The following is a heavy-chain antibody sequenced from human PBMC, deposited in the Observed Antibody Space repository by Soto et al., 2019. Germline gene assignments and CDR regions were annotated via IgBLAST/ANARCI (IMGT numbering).Heavy chain of an antibody. CDR1: GGSISTDGYH. V-gene: IGHV4-31*03. Sequence: PSETLSLTCTVSGGSISTDGYHWSWIRQLPVKGLEWLGYISYIGRTHYNPSLQSRVVILVDTSQNQFSLRLSSATAADTAVYYCARQGDHDFWGGPGLTDFYDMDVWGQGTTVTVSS. J-gene: IGHJ6*02. D-gene: IGHD3-3*01. CDR2: ISYIGRT. CDR3: ARQGDHDFWGGPGLTDFYDMDV.